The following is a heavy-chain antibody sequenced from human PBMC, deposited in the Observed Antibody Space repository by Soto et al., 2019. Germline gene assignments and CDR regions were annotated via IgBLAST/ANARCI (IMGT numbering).Heavy chain of an antibody. J-gene: IGHJ4*02. V-gene: IGHV3-11*01. Sequence: GESLRLSCAASGFTFSDYYMSWIRQAPGKGLEWVSYISSSGSAIYYADSVKGRFTISRDNAKNSLYLQMNSLRAEDTAVYYCAKDRAEWGSYDYWGQGILVTVSS. CDR2: ISSSGSAI. D-gene: IGHD7-27*01. CDR3: AKDRAEWGSYDY. CDR1: GFTFSDYY.